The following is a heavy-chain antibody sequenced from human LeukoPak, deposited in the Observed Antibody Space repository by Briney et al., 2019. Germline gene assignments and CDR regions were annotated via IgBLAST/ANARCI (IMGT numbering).Heavy chain of an antibody. CDR2: ISGSGGST. CDR3: ARTFSYSSSWLYYYGMDV. Sequence: GGSLRLSCAASGFTFSSYAMSWVRQAPGKGLEWVSAISGSGGSTYYADPVKGRFTISRDNSKNTLYLQMNSLRAEDTAVYYCARTFSYSSSWLYYYGMDVWGQGTTVAVSS. D-gene: IGHD6-13*01. V-gene: IGHV3-23*01. J-gene: IGHJ6*02. CDR1: GFTFSSYA.